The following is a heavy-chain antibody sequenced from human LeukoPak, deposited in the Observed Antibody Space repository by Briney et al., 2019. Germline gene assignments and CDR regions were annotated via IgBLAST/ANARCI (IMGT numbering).Heavy chain of an antibody. D-gene: IGHD3-10*01. Sequence: GGSLRLSCAASGFTFTSYAMSWVRQAPGEGLEWVSSTSGSGGNTYYADSVKGRFTISRDNSKNTLYLQMNSLRAEDTALYYCAKDPSRSMVRGVIAFDIWGQGTMVTVSS. CDR2: TSGSGGNT. CDR1: GFTFTSYA. CDR3: AKDPSRSMVRGVIAFDI. V-gene: IGHV3-23*01. J-gene: IGHJ3*02.